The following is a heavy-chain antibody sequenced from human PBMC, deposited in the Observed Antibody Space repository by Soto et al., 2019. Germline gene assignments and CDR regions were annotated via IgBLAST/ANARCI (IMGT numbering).Heavy chain of an antibody. CDR1: SGSISSSNW. J-gene: IGHJ4*02. CDR2: IAHGGST. V-gene: IGHV4-4*02. Sequence: QAQLQESAPGLVKPSGTLSLTCAVSSGSISSSNWWSWVRQPPGKGLVWIGGIAHGGSTNYNPSRKSRVTISVDKSKNQYSLKLCSVTAAETAGHYWSIVLAVSNSWVKGTLVTVPS. CDR3: SIVLAVSNS. D-gene: IGHD2-8*01.